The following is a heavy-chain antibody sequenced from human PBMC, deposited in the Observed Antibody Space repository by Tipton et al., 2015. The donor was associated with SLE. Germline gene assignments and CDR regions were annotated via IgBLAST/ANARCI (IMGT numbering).Heavy chain of an antibody. CDR2: VHYGGTT. V-gene: IGHV4-59*01. CDR1: GGTTSSFY. J-gene: IGHJ4*02. D-gene: IGHD2-8*01. CDR3: ARGWRNGQRGFDL. Sequence: TLSLTCTVSGGTTSSFYWSWIRQPPGKGLEWIGYVHYGGTTSYNPSLKSRVTISLDTSKNQISLRLSSVTAADTAVYFCARGWRNGQRGFDLWGQGALVTVSS.